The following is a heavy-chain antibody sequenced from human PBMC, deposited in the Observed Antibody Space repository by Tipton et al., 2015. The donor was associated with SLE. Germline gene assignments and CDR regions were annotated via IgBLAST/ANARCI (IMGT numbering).Heavy chain of an antibody. CDR1: GGSISSHY. Sequence: LRLSCTVSGGSISSHYWSWIRQPPGKGLEWIGYIYYSGSTNYNPSLKSRVTISVDTSKNQFSLKLSSVTAADTAVYYCAREQWLQSAPFDYWGQGTLVTVSS. D-gene: IGHD5-24*01. CDR3: AREQWLQSAPFDY. V-gene: IGHV4-59*11. CDR2: IYYSGST. J-gene: IGHJ4*02.